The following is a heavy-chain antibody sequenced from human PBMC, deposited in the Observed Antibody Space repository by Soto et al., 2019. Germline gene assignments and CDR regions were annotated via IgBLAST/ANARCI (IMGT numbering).Heavy chain of an antibody. CDR2: VSFNEDKK. CDR3: AIDSFGDYLPTYGMDV. D-gene: IGHD4-17*01. V-gene: IGHV3-30-3*01. CDR1: GFTFSTFA. Sequence: VQLVESGGGVVQPGRSLRLSCAGSGFTFSTFALHWVRQAPGKGLEWVAVVSFNEDKKDYAESVKGRFTISRDNSKDTLSLHLTNLRPEDTAVYRCAIDSFGDYLPTYGMDVWGPGTTVIVSS. J-gene: IGHJ6*02.